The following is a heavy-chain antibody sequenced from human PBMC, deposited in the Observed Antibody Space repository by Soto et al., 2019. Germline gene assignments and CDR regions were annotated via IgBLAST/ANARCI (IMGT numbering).Heavy chain of an antibody. CDR2: ISGSGGST. Sequence: GGSLRLSCAASGFTFSSYAMSWVRQAPGKGLEWVSAISGSGGSTYYADSVKGRFTISRDNSKNTLYLQMNSLRAEDTAVYYCATDQTYYSNYLFHPGHWGQGTLVTVSS. J-gene: IGHJ4*02. D-gene: IGHD4-4*01. CDR3: ATDQTYYSNYLFHPGH. CDR1: GFTFSSYA. V-gene: IGHV3-23*01.